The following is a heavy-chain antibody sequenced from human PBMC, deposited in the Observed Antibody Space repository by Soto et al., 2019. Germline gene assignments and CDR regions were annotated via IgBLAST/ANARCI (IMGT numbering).Heavy chain of an antibody. CDR1: GFTFDDYA. D-gene: IGHD6-13*01. V-gene: IGHV3-9*01. J-gene: IGHJ6*02. CDR3: AKDSGSSSWDYYYYGMDV. CDR2: ISWNSGSI. Sequence: GGSLRLSCAASGFTFDDYAMHWVRQAPGKGLEWVSGISWNSGSIGYADSVKGRFTISRDNAKNSLYLQMNSLRAEDTALYYCAKDSGSSSWDYYYYGMDVWGQGTTVTVSS.